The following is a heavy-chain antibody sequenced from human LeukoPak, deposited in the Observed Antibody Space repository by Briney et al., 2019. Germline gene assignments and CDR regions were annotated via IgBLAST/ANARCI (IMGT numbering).Heavy chain of an antibody. Sequence: PSEPLSLTCSVSGGSMTSYYWSWIRQPPGKGLEWVGYIYSTGITDYNPSLKSRVTISVDTSKNQFSLKMRSLTAADTAVYYCARVQVAYTYGLFDSWGQGVLVTVSS. D-gene: IGHD5-18*01. V-gene: IGHV4-59*01. CDR3: ARVQVAYTYGLFDS. CDR2: IYSTGIT. J-gene: IGHJ4*02. CDR1: GGSMTSYY.